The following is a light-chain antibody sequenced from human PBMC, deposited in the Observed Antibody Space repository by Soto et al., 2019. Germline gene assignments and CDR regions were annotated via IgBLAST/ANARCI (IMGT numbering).Light chain of an antibody. CDR3: CSYAGITTYYV. V-gene: IGLV2-23*01. Sequence: QSALTQPASVSGSPGQSITISCTGTSSDVGSYNLVSWYQQHPGEAPKLMIYGGTKRPSGVSNRFSGSKSGNTASLTISGLQAEDVADYYCCSYAGITTYYVFGTGTKLTVL. CDR2: GGT. CDR1: SSDVGSYNL. J-gene: IGLJ1*01.